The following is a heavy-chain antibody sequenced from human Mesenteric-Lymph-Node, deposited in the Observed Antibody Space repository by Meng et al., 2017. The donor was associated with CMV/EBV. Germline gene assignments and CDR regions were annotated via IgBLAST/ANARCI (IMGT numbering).Heavy chain of an antibody. D-gene: IGHD3-16*02. CDR3: ARASYRYRAEF. CDR1: GFSFSSYA. CDR2: ISTSGSYI. V-gene: IGHV3-21*01. Sequence: GESLKISCAASGFSFSSYAMNWVRQAPGKGLEWVASISTSGSYIYHADSLKGRFTISRDNAANSLYLQINNLRAGDTAVYYCARASYRYRAEFWGQGTLVTVSS. J-gene: IGHJ4*02.